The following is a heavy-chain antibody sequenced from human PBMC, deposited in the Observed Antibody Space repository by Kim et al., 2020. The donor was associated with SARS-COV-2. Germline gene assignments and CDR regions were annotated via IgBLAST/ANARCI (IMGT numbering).Heavy chain of an antibody. Sequence: YAASVKGRYTLSRDNAKNSLDLQMNSLRAEDTALYYCAKDLFGTLLGMDVWGQGTTVTVSS. CDR3: AKDLFGTLLGMDV. D-gene: IGHD3-10*02. V-gene: IGHV3-9*01. J-gene: IGHJ6*02.